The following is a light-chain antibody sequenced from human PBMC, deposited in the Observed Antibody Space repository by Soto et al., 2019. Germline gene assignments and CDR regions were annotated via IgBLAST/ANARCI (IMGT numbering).Light chain of an antibody. Sequence: EIVLTQSPATLSLSPGGRATLSCRASQSVSSYLAWYQQKPGQAPRLLIYGASSRATGIPARFSGSGSGTDFTLTISTLDPEDFAVYYCQQRSNWPPITFGQGTRLEIK. V-gene: IGKV3-11*01. CDR1: QSVSSY. J-gene: IGKJ5*01. CDR3: QQRSNWPPIT. CDR2: GAS.